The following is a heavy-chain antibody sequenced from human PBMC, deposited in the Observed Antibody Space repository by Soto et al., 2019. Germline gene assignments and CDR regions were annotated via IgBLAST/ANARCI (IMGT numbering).Heavy chain of an antibody. J-gene: IGHJ4*02. D-gene: IGHD6-6*01. CDR3: TTGIAARPPG. CDR2: IRSKANTYAT. CDR1: GFTFSDHY. Sequence: PGGSLRLSCAASGFTFSDHYMDWVRQASGKGLEWVGRIRSKANTYATAYAASVEGRFTISRDDSKNTAYLQMNSLKTEDTAVYYCTTGIAARPPGWGQGTLVTVSS. V-gene: IGHV3-73*01.